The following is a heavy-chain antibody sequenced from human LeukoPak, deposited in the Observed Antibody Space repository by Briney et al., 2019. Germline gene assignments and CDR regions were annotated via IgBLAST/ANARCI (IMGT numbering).Heavy chain of an antibody. J-gene: IGHJ3*02. CDR2: ISGNGDST. V-gene: IGHV3-23*01. CDR3: ALYCSGGSCYSMGGAFDI. D-gene: IGHD2-15*01. CDR1: GFTFSNYG. Sequence: GGSLRLSCAASGFTFSNYGMSWVRQAPGKGLEWVSAISGNGDSTYYVDSVKGRFTISRDNSKNTLYLQMNSLRAEDTAVYYCALYCSGGSCYSMGGAFDIWGQGTVVTVSS.